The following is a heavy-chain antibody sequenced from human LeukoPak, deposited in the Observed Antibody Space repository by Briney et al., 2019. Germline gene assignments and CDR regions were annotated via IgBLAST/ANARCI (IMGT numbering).Heavy chain of an antibody. J-gene: IGHJ2*01. V-gene: IGHV4-59*01. CDR3: ARVGWSFGYTSWYFYP. CDR1: GGSINNYY. D-gene: IGHD5-24*01. Sequence: SETLSLTCTVSGGSINNYYWNWIRQPPGKGLEWIGYIYYSGSTNYNPSLKSRVTISVDTSKNQFSLKLSSVTAADTAVYYCARVGWSFGYTSWYFYPWGRGTLVTVSS. CDR2: IYYSGST.